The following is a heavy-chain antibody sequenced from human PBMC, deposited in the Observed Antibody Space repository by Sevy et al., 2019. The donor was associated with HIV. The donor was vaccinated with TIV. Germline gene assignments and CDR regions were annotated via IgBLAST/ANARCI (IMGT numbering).Heavy chain of an antibody. Sequence: GGSLRLSCVGSGFTFSRHAMHWVRQAPGKGLEWVAVILYDGSNKYYADSVKGRFTISRDNSKNTLDLEMNSLRPEDTAVYYCVRSAVAGIEAWFNPWGLGTLVTVSS. D-gene: IGHD6-19*01. CDR2: ILYDGSNK. CDR1: GFTFSRHA. CDR3: VRSAVAGIEAWFNP. V-gene: IGHV3-30-3*01. J-gene: IGHJ5*02.